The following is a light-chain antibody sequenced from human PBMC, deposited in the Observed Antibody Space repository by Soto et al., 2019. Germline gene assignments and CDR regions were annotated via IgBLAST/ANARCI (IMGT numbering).Light chain of an antibody. V-gene: IGLV2-23*02. Sequence: QSVLTQPASVSGSPGQSITISCTGTSSGVGSYNLVSWYQQHPGKAPKLMIYEVSKRPSGVSNRFSGSKSGNTASLTISGLQAEDEADYYCCSYAGSSTIYVFGTGTKVTVL. CDR1: SSGVGSYNL. J-gene: IGLJ1*01. CDR2: EVS. CDR3: CSYAGSSTIYV.